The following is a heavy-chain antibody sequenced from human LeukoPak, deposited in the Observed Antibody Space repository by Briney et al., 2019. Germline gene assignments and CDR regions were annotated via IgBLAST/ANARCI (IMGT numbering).Heavy chain of an antibody. V-gene: IGHV4-59*01. CDR2: IYYSGST. CDR1: GGSISSYY. D-gene: IGHD3-3*01. Sequence: SETLSLTCTVSGGSISSYYWSWIRQPPGKGLEWIGYIYYSGSTNYNPSLKSRVTISVDTSKNQFSLKLSSVTAADTAVYYCARGAQGPEYDFWSGYSAPFDYWGQGTLVTVSS. J-gene: IGHJ4*02. CDR3: ARGAQGPEYDFWSGYSAPFDY.